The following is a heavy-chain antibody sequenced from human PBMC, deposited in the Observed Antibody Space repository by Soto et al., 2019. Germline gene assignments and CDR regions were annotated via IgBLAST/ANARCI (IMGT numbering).Heavy chain of an antibody. V-gene: IGHV4-59*01. J-gene: IGHJ6*02. CDR3: ARGKDIILMTLDV. CDR2: IYYSGST. CDR1: GGSISGYY. Sequence: TLSLTCTVSGGSISGYYWSWIRQPPGKGLEYIGYIYYSGSTNYNPSLKSRVTISVDTSKNQFSLKLTSVTTADTAVYYCARGKDIILMTLDVWGQGTTVTVSS. D-gene: IGHD2-8*01.